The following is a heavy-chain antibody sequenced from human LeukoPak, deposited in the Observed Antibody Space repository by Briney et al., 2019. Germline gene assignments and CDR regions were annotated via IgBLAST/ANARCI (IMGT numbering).Heavy chain of an antibody. CDR1: GGTFTSYA. CDR3: ARGQYDILTGYHYYYGMDV. V-gene: IGHV1-69*04. CDR2: IIPILGIA. D-gene: IGHD3-9*01. J-gene: IGHJ6*02. Sequence: SVKVSCKASGGTFTSYAISWVRQAPGQGREWRGRIIPILGIANYAQKFQGRVTITADKSTSTAYMELSSLRSEDTAVYYCARGQYDILTGYHYYYGMDVWGQGTTVTVSS.